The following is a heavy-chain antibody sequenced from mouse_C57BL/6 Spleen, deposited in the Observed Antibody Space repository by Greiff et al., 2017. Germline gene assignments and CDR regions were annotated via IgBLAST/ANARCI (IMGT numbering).Heavy chain of an antibody. D-gene: IGHD1-1*01. CDR2: IYPGDGDT. CDR3: ARDSYGSSYYFDY. J-gene: IGHJ2*01. Sequence: QVQLQQSGAELVKPGASVKISCKASGYAFSSYWMNWVKQRPGKGLEWIGQIYPGDGDTNYNGKFKGKATLTADKSSSTAYMQLSSLTSEDSAVYFCARDSYGSSYYFDYWGQGTTLTVSS. V-gene: IGHV1-80*01. CDR1: GYAFSSYW.